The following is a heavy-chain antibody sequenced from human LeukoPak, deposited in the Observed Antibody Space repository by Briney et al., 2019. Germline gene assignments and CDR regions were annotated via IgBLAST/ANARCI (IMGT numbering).Heavy chain of an antibody. J-gene: IGHJ3*02. CDR1: GFTFRSYA. Sequence: PGGSLRLSCAASGFTFRSYAMSWVRQAPGKGLEWVSSISGGGISTYYADSVKGRFTISRDNSKNTLYLQMNSLRAEDTAVYYCAKGSDIVATIGDDAFDIWGQGTMVTVSS. CDR3: AKGSDIVATIGDDAFDI. V-gene: IGHV3-23*01. D-gene: IGHD5-12*01. CDR2: ISGGGIST.